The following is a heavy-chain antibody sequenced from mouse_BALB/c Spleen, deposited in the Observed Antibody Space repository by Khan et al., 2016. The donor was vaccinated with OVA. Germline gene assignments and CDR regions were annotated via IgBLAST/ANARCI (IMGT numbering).Heavy chain of an antibody. J-gene: IGHJ2*01. Sequence: EVQLQESGPGLVKPSQSLSLTCTVTGYSITSGYGWNWIRQFPGNKLEWMGYISYSGRTNYNPSFTSRISFTRDTFKNQFFLQLNSVTTEDTSTYYCARTARIKYWGQGTTLTVSS. CDR2: ISYSGRT. CDR1: GYSITSGYG. D-gene: IGHD1-2*01. V-gene: IGHV3-2*02. CDR3: ARTARIKY.